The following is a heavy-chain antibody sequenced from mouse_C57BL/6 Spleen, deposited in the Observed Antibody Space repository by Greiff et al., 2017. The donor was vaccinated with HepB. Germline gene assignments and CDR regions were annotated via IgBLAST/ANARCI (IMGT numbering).Heavy chain of an antibody. D-gene: IGHD2-4*01. J-gene: IGHJ1*03. CDR3: ARESIYYDYDDGWYFDV. Sequence: EVKLMESGPGLVKPSQSLSLTCSVTGYSITSGYYWNWIRQFPGNKLEWMGYISYDGSNNYNPSLKNRISITRDTSKNQFFLKLNSVTTEDTATYYCARESIYYDYDDGWYFDVWGTGTTVTVSS. V-gene: IGHV3-6*01. CDR1: GYSITSGYY. CDR2: ISYDGSN.